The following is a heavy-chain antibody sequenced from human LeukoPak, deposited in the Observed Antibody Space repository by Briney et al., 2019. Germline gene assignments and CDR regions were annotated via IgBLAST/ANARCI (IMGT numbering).Heavy chain of an antibody. Sequence: GGSLRLSCAASGFTFSSYSMNWVRQAPGKGLEWVSSISSSSSYIYYADSVKGRFTISRDNAKNSLYLQMNSLRAEDTAVYYCARDLVQQGDWFDPWGQGTLITVSS. CDR3: ARDLVQQGDWFDP. J-gene: IGHJ5*02. D-gene: IGHD3-10*01. CDR1: GFTFSSYS. V-gene: IGHV3-21*01. CDR2: ISSSSSYI.